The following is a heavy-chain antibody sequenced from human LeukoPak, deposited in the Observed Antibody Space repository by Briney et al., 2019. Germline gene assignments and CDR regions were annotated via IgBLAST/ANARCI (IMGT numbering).Heavy chain of an antibody. CDR3: ARSVGIVVGLDAFDI. J-gene: IGHJ3*02. CDR2: INHSGST. D-gene: IGHD3-22*01. CDR1: GGSFSGYY. Sequence: SETLSLTCAVYGGSFSGYYWSWIRQPPGKGLEWIGEINHSGSTNYNPSLKSRVTISVDTSKNQFSLKLSSVTAADTAVYYCARSVGIVVGLDAFDIWGQGTMVTVSS. V-gene: IGHV4-34*01.